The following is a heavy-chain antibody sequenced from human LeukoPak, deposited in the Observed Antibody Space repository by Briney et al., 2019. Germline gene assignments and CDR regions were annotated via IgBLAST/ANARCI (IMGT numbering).Heavy chain of an antibody. CDR1: GFTFSSYS. CDR3: AADIVVVPAARWPESWFDS. J-gene: IGHJ5*01. D-gene: IGHD2-2*01. Sequence: GGSLRLSCAASGFTFSSYSMNWVRQAPGKGLEWVSSISSSSSYIYYADSVKGRFTISRDNAKNSLYLQMNSLRAEDTAVYYCAADIVVVPAARWPESWFDSWGQGTLVTVSS. V-gene: IGHV3-21*01. CDR2: ISSSSSYI.